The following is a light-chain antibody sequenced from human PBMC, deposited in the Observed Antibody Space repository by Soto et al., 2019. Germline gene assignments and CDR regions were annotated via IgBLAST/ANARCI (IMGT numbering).Light chain of an antibody. J-gene: IGLJ1*01. CDR2: DTC. Sequence: QAVVTQEPSLTVSPGGTVTLTCGSSTGAVTSGHYPYWFQQKPGQAPRTLIYDTCNKHSWTPARFSGSLLGGKAALTLSGAQPEDEAEYYCLLSYSGARLYVFGTGTKLTVL. CDR1: TGAVTSGHY. V-gene: IGLV7-46*01. CDR3: LLSYSGARLYV.